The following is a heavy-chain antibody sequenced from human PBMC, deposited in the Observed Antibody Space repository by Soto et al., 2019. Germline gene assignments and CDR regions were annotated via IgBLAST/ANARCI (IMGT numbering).Heavy chain of an antibody. CDR1: GGSISSGGYS. V-gene: IGHV4-30-2*01. D-gene: IGHD2-21*01. J-gene: IGHJ4*02. CDR3: ARGNVVPLDY. CDR2: IYLIGSP. Sequence: QLQLQESGSGLVKPSQTLSLTCAVSGGSISSGGYSWSWIRQPPGKGLGWIGYIYLIGSPYYNPPLKSRVTISVDRSKNQFSLKLSSVTAADTAVYYCARGNVVPLDYWGQGTLVTVSS.